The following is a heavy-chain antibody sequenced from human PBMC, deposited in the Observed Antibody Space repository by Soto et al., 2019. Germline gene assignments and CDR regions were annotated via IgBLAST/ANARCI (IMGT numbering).Heavy chain of an antibody. J-gene: IGHJ4*02. Sequence: GASVKVSCKASGYTFTSYGISWVRQAPGQGLEWMGWISAYNGNTNYAQKLQGRVTMTTDTSTSTAYMELRSLRSDDTAVYYCARFEYYYDSSGYYYFDYFDYWGQGTLVTVSS. D-gene: IGHD3-22*01. V-gene: IGHV1-18*01. CDR3: ARFEYYYDSSGYYYFDYFDY. CDR2: ISAYNGNT. CDR1: GYTFTSYG.